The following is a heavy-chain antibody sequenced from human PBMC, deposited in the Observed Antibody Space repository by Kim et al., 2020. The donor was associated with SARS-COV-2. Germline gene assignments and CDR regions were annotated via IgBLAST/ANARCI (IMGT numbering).Heavy chain of an antibody. V-gene: IGHV3-53*01. CDR3: ARRFYAMDV. J-gene: IGHJ6*02. Sequence: GGSLRLSCAASGFTVSSNYMTWVRRAPGKGLEWVSVIYSGGSTYYADSVKGRFTISRDNSKNTVYLQMSSLRAEDTAVYYCARRFYAMDVWGQGTTVTVSS. D-gene: IGHD3-16*01. CDR1: GFTVSSNY. CDR2: IYSGGST.